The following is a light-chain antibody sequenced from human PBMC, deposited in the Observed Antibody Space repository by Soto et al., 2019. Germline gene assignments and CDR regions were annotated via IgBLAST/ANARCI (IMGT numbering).Light chain of an antibody. CDR1: SSNIGAGYD. J-gene: IGLJ1*01. CDR3: QSYDSTLSARYV. V-gene: IGLV1-40*01. Sequence: QAVVTQPPSVSGAPGQRVTIPCTGSSSNIGAGYDVHWYQQLPGTAPKLLISNNVNRPSGVPERFSAYKSDTSASLAITGLQAEDEGDYYCQSYDSTLSARYVFGTGTKLTVL. CDR2: NNV.